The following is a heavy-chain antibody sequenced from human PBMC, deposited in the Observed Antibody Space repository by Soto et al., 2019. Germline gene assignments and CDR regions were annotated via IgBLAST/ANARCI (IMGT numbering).Heavy chain of an antibody. V-gene: IGHV2-5*01. CDR1: GFSLSTSGVG. CDR3: AHRHPLLWFDY. CDR2: IYWNDDK. Sequence: GSGPTLVNPTQTLTLTCTFSGFSLSTSGVGVGWIRQPPGKALEWLALIYWNDDKRYSPSLKSRLTITKDTSKNQVVLTMTNVDPVDTATYYCAHRHPLLWFDYWGQGTLVTVSS. J-gene: IGHJ4*02. D-gene: IGHD2-2*01.